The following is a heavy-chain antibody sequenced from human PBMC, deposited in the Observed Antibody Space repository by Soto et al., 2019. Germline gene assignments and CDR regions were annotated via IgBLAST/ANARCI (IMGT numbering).Heavy chain of an antibody. J-gene: IGHJ4*02. CDR1: GGTFSSYA. Sequence: ASVKVSCKASGGTFSSYAISWVRQAPGQGLEWMGGIIPIFGTANYAQKFQGRVTITADESTSTAYMELSSLRSEDTAVYYCARDLRYYDSSGYYRGFDYWGQGTLVPVSP. CDR2: IIPIFGTA. D-gene: IGHD3-22*01. V-gene: IGHV1-69*13. CDR3: ARDLRYYDSSGYYRGFDY.